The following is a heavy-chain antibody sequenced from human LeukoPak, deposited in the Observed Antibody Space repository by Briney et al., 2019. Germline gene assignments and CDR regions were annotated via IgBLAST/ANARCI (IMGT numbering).Heavy chain of an antibody. D-gene: IGHD3-22*01. CDR3: ARGGSYYEFDY. Sequence: GGSLRLSCAASGFTFSSYAMTWVRQAPGKGLEWVSSISGSGGSTTYADSVKGRFTISRDNAKNTVYLQMNSLRAEDTAVYFCARGGSYYEFDYWGQGTLVSVSS. CDR2: ISGSGGST. CDR1: GFTFSSYA. J-gene: IGHJ4*02. V-gene: IGHV3-23*01.